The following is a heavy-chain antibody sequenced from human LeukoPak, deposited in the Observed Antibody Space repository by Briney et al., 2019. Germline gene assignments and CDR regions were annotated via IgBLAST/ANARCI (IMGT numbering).Heavy chain of an antibody. Sequence: ASVNVSCKASGGTFSSYAISWVRQAPGQGLDWMGGIIPIFGTANYAQKFQGRVTITTDESTSTAYMELSSLRSEDTAVYYCARDVGGSYFPFDYWGQGTLVTVSS. J-gene: IGHJ4*02. CDR2: IIPIFGTA. CDR3: ARDVGGSYFPFDY. D-gene: IGHD1-26*01. CDR1: GGTFSSYA. V-gene: IGHV1-69*05.